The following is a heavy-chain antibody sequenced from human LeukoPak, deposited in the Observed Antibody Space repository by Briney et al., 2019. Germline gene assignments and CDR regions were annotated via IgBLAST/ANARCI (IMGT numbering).Heavy chain of an antibody. CDR2: IKQDGSEK. Sequence: GGSLRLSRAASGLIFCNYCISCLRQAPGKGLEWVANIKQDGSEKYYVDSVKGRFTISRDNAKNSLYLQMNSLRAEDTAVYYCARALGDDFDYWGQGTLVTVSS. J-gene: IGHJ4*02. CDR1: GLIFCNYC. D-gene: IGHD1-26*01. CDR3: ARALGDDFDY. V-gene: IGHV3-7*04.